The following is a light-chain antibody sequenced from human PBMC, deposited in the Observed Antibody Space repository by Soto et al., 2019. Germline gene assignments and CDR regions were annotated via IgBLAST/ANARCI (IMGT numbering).Light chain of an antibody. CDR2: KAS. J-gene: IGKJ5*01. CDR3: QRYSDSSIT. V-gene: IGKV1-5*03. CDR1: QTISSW. Sequence: DIQMTQSPSTLSGSVGDRVTITCRASQTISSWLAWYQQKPGKAPKLLIYKASTLKSGVPSRFSGSGSGTEFTLTISSLQPDDFAVYYCQRYSDSSITFGPGTRLEIK.